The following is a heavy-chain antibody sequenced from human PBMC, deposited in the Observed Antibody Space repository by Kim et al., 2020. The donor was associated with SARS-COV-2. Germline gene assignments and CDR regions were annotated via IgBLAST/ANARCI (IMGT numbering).Heavy chain of an antibody. Sequence: SETLSLTCAVSGGSISSSNWWSWVRQPPGKGLEWIGEIYHSGSTNYNPSLKSRVTISVDKSKNQFSLKLSSVTAADTAVYYCARARVFFGSWQRAFGSFDIWGQGTMVTVSS. D-gene: IGHD6-13*01. CDR1: GGSISSSNW. J-gene: IGHJ3*02. CDR2: IYHSGST. V-gene: IGHV4-4*02. CDR3: ARARVFFGSWQRAFGSFDI.